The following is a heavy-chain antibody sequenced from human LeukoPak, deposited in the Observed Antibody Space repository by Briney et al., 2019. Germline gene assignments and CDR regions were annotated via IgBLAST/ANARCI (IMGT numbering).Heavy chain of an antibody. CDR1: GYTFTGYY. CDR2: INPNSGGT. V-gene: IGHV1-2*02. Sequence: ASVKVSCKASGYTFTGYYMHWVRQAPGQGLEWMGWINPNSGGTNYAQKFQGRVTMTRDTSISTAYMELSRLRSDDTAVYYCARGYCTNGVCFMPLDYWGQGTLVTVSS. CDR3: ARGYCTNGVCFMPLDY. J-gene: IGHJ4*02. D-gene: IGHD2-8*01.